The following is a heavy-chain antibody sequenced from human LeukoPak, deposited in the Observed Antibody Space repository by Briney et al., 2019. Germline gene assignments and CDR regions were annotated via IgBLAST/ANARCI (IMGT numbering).Heavy chain of an antibody. Sequence: GASVKVSCKASGYTFTSYDINWVRQATGQGLEWMGWMNPNSGNTGYAQKFQGRVTITRNTSISTAYMELSSLRSEDTAVYYCARDSGWYRSDAFDIWGQGTMVTVSS. V-gene: IGHV1-8*03. CDR2: MNPNSGNT. J-gene: IGHJ3*02. CDR1: GYTFTSYD. D-gene: IGHD6-19*01. CDR3: ARDSGWYRSDAFDI.